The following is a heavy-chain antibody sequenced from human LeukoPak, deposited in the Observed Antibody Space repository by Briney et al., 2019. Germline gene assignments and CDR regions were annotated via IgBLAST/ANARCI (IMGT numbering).Heavy chain of an antibody. CDR2: ISGSGGST. J-gene: IGHJ4*02. CDR1: GFTFSSYA. V-gene: IGHV3-23*01. Sequence: GGSLRLSCAASGFTFSSYAMSWVRQAPGKGLEWVSAISGSGGSTYYADSVKGRFTISRDNSKNTPYLQMNSLRAEDTAVYYCAKDRRVARIVVVTARNAFDYWGQGTLVTVSS. D-gene: IGHD2-21*02. CDR3: AKDRRVARIVVVTARNAFDY.